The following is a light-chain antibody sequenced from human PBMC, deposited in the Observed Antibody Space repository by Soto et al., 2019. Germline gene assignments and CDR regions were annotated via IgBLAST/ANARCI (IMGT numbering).Light chain of an antibody. V-gene: IGKV3D-15*01. CDR3: QQYNNWVT. CDR1: QSVGTN. J-gene: IGKJ4*01. Sequence: ELVMTQSPGTLCVYLGERVTLSCRAGQSVGTNLAWYQQKPGQAPRLLIYGASTRATGIPATFSGSGSGTDFTLTITSLQSEDFAVYYCQQYNNWVTFGGGTKVDIK. CDR2: GAS.